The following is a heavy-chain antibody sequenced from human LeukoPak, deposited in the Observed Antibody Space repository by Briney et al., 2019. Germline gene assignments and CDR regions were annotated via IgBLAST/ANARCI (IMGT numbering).Heavy chain of an antibody. D-gene: IGHD3-22*01. J-gene: IGHJ6*02. CDR3: ARVTTTHIYYYYYYGMDV. CDR2: IYYDAGA. CDR1: GASVSATNYY. Sequence: SETLSLTCTVSGASVSATNYYWSWLRQHPGKGPEWIAYIYYDAGAYYNPSLESRVTISLDSSANQFSLGLSSVTAADTAVYYCARVTTTHIYYYYYYGMDVWGQGTTVTVSS. V-gene: IGHV4-31*03.